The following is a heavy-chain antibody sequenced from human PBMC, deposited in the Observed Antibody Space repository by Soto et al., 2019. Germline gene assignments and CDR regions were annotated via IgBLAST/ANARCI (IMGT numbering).Heavy chain of an antibody. J-gene: IGHJ6*02. Sequence: PSATLSLTCAVYGGSFSGYYWSWIRQPPGKWLEWIGEINHSGGTNYNPSLKSRVTISVDTSKNQFSLKLSSVTAADTAVYYCASSKPATTSNSSGWLGAVYYYYGMDVWGQGTTVTVSS. V-gene: IGHV4-34*01. CDR2: INHSGGT. D-gene: IGHD6-19*01. CDR3: ASSKPATTSNSSGWLGAVYYYYGMDV. CDR1: GGSFSGYY.